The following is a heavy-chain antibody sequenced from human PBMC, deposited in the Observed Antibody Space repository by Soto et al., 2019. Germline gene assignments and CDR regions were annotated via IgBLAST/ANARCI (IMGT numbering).Heavy chain of an antibody. CDR1: GYTFTSYG. CDR3: AWTVDTAMVTYSYYGMDV. V-gene: IGHV1-18*01. D-gene: IGHD5-18*01. CDR2: ISAYNGNT. J-gene: IGHJ6*02. Sequence: ASVKVSCKASGYTFTSYGISWVRQAPGQGLEWMGWISAYNGNTNYAQKLQGRVTMTTDTSTSTAYMELRSLRSDDTAVYYCAWTVDTAMVTYSYYGMDVWGQGTTVTVSS.